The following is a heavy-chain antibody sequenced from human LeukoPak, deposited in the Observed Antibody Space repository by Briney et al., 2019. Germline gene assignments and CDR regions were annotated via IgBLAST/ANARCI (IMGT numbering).Heavy chain of an antibody. J-gene: IGHJ4*02. CDR2: IIPIFGTA. CDR1: GGTFSSYA. Sequence: ASVKLSCKASGGTFSSYAISWVRQAPGQGLEWMGGIIPIFGTANYAQKFQGRVTITTDESTSTAYMELSSLRSEDTAVYYCARAESGSYPIDYWGQGTLVTVSS. CDR3: ARAESGSYPIDY. V-gene: IGHV1-69*05. D-gene: IGHD1-26*01.